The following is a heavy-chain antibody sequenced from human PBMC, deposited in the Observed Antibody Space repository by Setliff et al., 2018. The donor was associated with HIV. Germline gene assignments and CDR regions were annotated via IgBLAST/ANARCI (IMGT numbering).Heavy chain of an antibody. CDR3: AREGEVLRYFDWFQYGMDV. Sequence: ASVKVSCKASGYTFTSYGISWVRQAPGQGLEWMGWISAYNGNTNYAQKLQGRVTMTTNTSTSTAYMELRSLRSDDTAVYYCAREGEVLRYFDWFQYGMDVWGQGTTVTVSS. J-gene: IGHJ6*02. CDR2: ISAYNGNT. CDR1: GYTFTSYG. V-gene: IGHV1-18*01. D-gene: IGHD3-9*01.